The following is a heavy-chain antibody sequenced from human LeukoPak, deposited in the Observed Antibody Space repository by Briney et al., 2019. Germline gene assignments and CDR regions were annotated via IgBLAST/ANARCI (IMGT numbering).Heavy chain of an antibody. D-gene: IGHD3-22*01. Sequence: GGSLRLSCAASGFTFSNYAMSWVRQAPGKGLEWVSGISSSGDSTNYVDSVKGRFTISRDNSKNTLYMQMNGLRAEDTAVYYCSRSAYYDGSGNYYDYWGQGTLVTVSS. CDR1: GFTFSNYA. CDR3: SRSAYYDGSGNYYDY. J-gene: IGHJ4*02. CDR2: ISSSGDST. V-gene: IGHV3-23*01.